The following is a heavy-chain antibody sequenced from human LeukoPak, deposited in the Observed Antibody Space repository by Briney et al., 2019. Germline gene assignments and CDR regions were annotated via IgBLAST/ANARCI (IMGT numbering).Heavy chain of an antibody. V-gene: IGHV3-21*01. J-gene: IGHJ4*02. CDR3: ARPPLEWELAEDSY. D-gene: IGHD1-26*01. CDR2: ISSSSSYI. Sequence: GGSLRLSCAASGFTFSSYSMNWVRQAPGKGLEWVSFISSSSSYIYYADSVKGRFTISRDNAKNSLYLQMNSLRAEDTAVYYCARPPLEWELAEDSYWGQGTLVTVSS. CDR1: GFTFSSYS.